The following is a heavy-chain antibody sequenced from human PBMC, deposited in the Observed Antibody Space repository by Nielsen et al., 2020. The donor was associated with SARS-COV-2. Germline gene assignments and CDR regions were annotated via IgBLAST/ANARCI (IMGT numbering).Heavy chain of an antibody. CDR2: ISSSSSYI. D-gene: IGHD6-6*01. Sequence: GESLKISCAASGFTFSSYSMNWVRQAPGKGLEWVSSISSSSSYIYYADSVKGRFTIPRDNAKNSPYLQMNSLRAEDTAVYYCVSEARHFDYWGQGTLVTVSS. CDR3: VSEARHFDY. V-gene: IGHV3-21*01. J-gene: IGHJ4*02. CDR1: GFTFSSYS.